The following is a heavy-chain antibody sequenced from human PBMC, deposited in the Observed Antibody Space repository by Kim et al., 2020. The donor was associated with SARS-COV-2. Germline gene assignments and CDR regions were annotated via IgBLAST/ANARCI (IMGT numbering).Heavy chain of an antibody. Sequence: DKTYYVESGKGRLTISRDNSKNTLYRQMSSLRVEDTAVDYCATNRAAAGVVWSQGTLVTVSS. V-gene: IGHV3-66*01. CDR2: DKT. CDR3: ATNRAAAGVV. J-gene: IGHJ4*02. D-gene: IGHD6-13*01.